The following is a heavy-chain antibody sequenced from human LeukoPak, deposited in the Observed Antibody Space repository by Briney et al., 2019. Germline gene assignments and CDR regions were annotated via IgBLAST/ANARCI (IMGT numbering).Heavy chain of an antibody. CDR1: GSSITSVSY. Sequence: PSQTLSLTCSVSGSSITSVSYWAWIRQAPEKGLEWIGSLSHSGATYYNPSLTSRLSTSVDMSNNRFSLTLRSVTAADTAVYYCARVGSSNSHYDYWGQGTLVTVSS. V-gene: IGHV4-38-2*02. J-gene: IGHJ4*02. CDR2: LSHSGAT. CDR3: ARVGSSNSHYDY. D-gene: IGHD3-10*01.